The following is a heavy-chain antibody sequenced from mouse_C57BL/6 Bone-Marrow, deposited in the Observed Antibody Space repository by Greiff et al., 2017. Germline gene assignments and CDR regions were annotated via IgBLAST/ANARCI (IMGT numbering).Heavy chain of an antibody. D-gene: IGHD2-2*01. Sequence: QVQLQQPGAELVKPGASVKLSCKASGYTFTSYWMHWVKQRPGRGLEWIGRIDPNSGGTKYNEKFKSKATLTVDKPSRTAYMQLGSLTSEASAVYYCARGGGYGPDYFGYWGQGTTLTVSS. CDR1: GYTFTSYW. J-gene: IGHJ2*01. V-gene: IGHV1-72*01. CDR3: ARGGGYGPDYFGY. CDR2: IDPNSGGT.